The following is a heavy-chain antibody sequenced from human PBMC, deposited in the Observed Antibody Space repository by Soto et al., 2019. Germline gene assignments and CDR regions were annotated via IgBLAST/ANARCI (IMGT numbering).Heavy chain of an antibody. CDR3: ARDLGSGWYDEDFYY. J-gene: IGHJ4*02. D-gene: IGHD6-19*01. Sequence: EVQLVESGGGLVQPGGSLRLSCAASGFTFSSYWMSWVRQAPGKGLEWVANIKQDGSEKYYVDSVKGRFTISRDNAKNSLYLQMNSLRAEDTAVYYCARDLGSGWYDEDFYYWGQGTLVTVSS. CDR2: IKQDGSEK. V-gene: IGHV3-7*05. CDR1: GFTFSSYW.